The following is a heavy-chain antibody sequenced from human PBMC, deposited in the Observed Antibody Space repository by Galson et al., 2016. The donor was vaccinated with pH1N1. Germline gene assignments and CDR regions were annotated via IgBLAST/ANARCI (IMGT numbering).Heavy chain of an antibody. Sequence: SLRLSCAASGFTLSSYGMHWVRQTPGKGLEWVAVIWSDGSNKYYADSVKGRFTKNTLYLQMNSLRAEDTAVYYCATYYYGSGSYYWQKAEVWYFDLWGRGTLVTVSS. J-gene: IGHJ2*01. CDR1: GFTLSSYG. CDR3: ATYYYGSGSYYWQKAEVWYFDL. V-gene: IGHV3-33*01. CDR2: IWSDGSNK. D-gene: IGHD3-10*01.